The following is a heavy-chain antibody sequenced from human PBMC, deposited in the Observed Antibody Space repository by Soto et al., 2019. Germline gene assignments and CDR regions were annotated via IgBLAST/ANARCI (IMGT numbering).Heavy chain of an antibody. J-gene: IGHJ4*02. CDR3: ARGRASGSYYLLDY. CDR2: INPNSGNI. CDR1: GNTFTSYD. D-gene: IGHD3-10*01. V-gene: IGHV1-8*01. Sequence: QVQLVQSGAEVKKPGASVKVSCKASGNTFTSYDINWVRQATGHGLEWMGWINPNSGNIGYAQKFQVRVTRTRDTAIRTAYMEVSRLRSDDTAVYYCARGRASGSYYLLDYWGQGTLVTVSS.